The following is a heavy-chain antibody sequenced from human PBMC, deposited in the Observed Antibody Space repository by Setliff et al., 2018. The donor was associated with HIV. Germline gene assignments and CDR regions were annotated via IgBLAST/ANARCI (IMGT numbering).Heavy chain of an antibody. J-gene: IGHJ4*02. Sequence: PSETLSLTCAVSGGSFSGYYWSWIRQPPGKGLDWIGEINHSGSTNYNPSLKSRVTISIDTSKNQFSLKLRSATATDTALYYCARVSSSGKGRFDYWGQGTLVTVSS. CDR1: GGSFSGYY. D-gene: IGHD6-19*01. CDR3: ARVSSSGKGRFDY. CDR2: INHSGST. V-gene: IGHV4-34*01.